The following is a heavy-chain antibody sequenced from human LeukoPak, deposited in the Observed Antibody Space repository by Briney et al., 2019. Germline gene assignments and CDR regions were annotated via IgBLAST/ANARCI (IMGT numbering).Heavy chain of an antibody. Sequence: SETLSLTCTVSGGSISSYYWSWIRQPPGKGLEWIGYIYYSGSTNYNPSLKSRVTISVDTSKNQFSLKLSSVTAADTAVYDCARAETIFGVVKIYELDYWGQGTLVTVSS. J-gene: IGHJ4*02. CDR3: ARAETIFGVVKIYELDY. CDR2: IYYSGST. CDR1: GGSISSYY. V-gene: IGHV4-59*01. D-gene: IGHD3-3*01.